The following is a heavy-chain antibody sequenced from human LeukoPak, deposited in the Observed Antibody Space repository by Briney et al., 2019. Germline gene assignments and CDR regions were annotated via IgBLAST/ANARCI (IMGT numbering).Heavy chain of an antibody. J-gene: IGHJ4*02. CDR3: ARIGAGSSRDY. D-gene: IGHD6-13*01. CDR2: IKSRSDGGAI. CDR1: GFPFSNAY. Sequence: GGSLRLSCAASGFPFSNAYMSWVRQAPGKGLEWVGRIKSRSDGGAIGYAAPVKGRFTISRDNAKNSLYLQMNSLRAEDTAVYYCARIGAGSSRDYWGQGTLVTVSS. V-gene: IGHV3-15*01.